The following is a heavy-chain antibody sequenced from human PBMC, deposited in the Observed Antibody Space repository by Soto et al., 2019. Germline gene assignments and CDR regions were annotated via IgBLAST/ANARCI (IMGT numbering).Heavy chain of an antibody. J-gene: IGHJ4*02. V-gene: IGHV4-31*03. CDR1: GGSISSGGYS. CDR3: ARAMNYGGHSDYFDY. CDR2: IYYSGST. D-gene: IGHD4-17*01. Sequence: SETLSLTCTVSGGSISSGGYSWSWIRQHPGKGLEWIGYIYYSGSTYYNPSLKSRVTISVDTSKNQFSLKLSSVTAADTAVYYCARAMNYGGHSDYFDYWGQGTLVTVSS.